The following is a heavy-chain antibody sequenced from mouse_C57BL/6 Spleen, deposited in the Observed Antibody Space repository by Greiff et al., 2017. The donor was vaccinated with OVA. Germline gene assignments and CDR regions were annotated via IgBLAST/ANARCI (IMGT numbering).Heavy chain of an antibody. Sequence: QVQLQQPGAELVKPGASVKLSCKASGYTFTSYWMQWVKQRPGQGLEWIGEIDPSDSYTNYNQKFKGKATLTVDTSSSAAYMQLSSLTSEDSAVYYCARAEDSSGLYWGQGTLVTVSA. CDR1: GYTFTSYW. CDR3: ARAEDSSGLY. V-gene: IGHV1-50*01. J-gene: IGHJ3*01. CDR2: IDPSDSYT. D-gene: IGHD3-2*02.